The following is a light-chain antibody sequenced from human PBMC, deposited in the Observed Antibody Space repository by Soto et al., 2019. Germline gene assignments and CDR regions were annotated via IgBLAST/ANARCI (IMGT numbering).Light chain of an antibody. J-gene: IGKJ1*01. CDR1: QSVNSY. CDR2: DAS. CDR3: QQRSNWPRT. Sequence: EIVLTQSSATLSVSPGETVTLSCRASQSVNSYLAWYQHKPGQAPRLLIYDASNRATGIPDRFSGSGSGTDFTLTISSLEPEDFAAYYCQQRSNWPRTFGQGTKVDIK. V-gene: IGKV3-11*01.